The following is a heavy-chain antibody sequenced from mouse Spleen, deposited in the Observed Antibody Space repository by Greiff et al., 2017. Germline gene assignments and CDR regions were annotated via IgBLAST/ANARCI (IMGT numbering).Heavy chain of an antibody. CDR1: GFSLTSYG. V-gene: IGHV2-4*02. J-gene: IGHJ4*01. Sequence: QVQLKESGPGLVQPSQSLSITCTVSGFSLTSYGVHWVRQSPGKGLEWLGVIWRGGSTDYNAAFISRLSISKDNSKSQVFFKMNSLQADDTAIYYCARKYGHYAMDYWGQGTSVTVSS. CDR2: IWRGGST. CDR3: ARKYGHYAMDY. D-gene: IGHD1-2*01.